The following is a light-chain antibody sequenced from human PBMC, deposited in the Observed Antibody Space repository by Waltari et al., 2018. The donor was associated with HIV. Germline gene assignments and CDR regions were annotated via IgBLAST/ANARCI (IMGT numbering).Light chain of an antibody. V-gene: IGLV2-14*03. Sequence: QSALTQPASVSGSPGQSVTISCTATTSDFGRYNSVSWYQQHPCNVPKVIIYEVTSRPSGVPHRFSGSRSGNTASLTISGLQAEDEAVYYCSTHTTTDTLMFGGGTKLTVL. CDR1: TSDFGRYNS. CDR3: STHTTTDTLM. J-gene: IGLJ3*02. CDR2: EVT.